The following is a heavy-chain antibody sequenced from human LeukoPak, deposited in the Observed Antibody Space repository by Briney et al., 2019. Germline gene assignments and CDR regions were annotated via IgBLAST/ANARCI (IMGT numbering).Heavy chain of an antibody. Sequence: GVTVSLPCAACRFTLCSYAVMWVRQAPGKGWEGGSDISGSGGSTYYADSVKGRFTISRDNSKNTLYLQMNSLRAEDTDVYYCAKDTAALSFVVDYWGQGTLVTVSS. V-gene: IGHV3-23*01. CDR3: AKDTAALSFVVDY. CDR2: ISGSGGST. J-gene: IGHJ4*02. D-gene: IGHD2-15*01. CDR1: RFTLCSYA.